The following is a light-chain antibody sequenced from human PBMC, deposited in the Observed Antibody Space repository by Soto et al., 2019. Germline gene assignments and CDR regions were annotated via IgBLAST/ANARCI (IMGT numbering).Light chain of an antibody. CDR1: QSVTNN. Sequence: EIVMTQSPATLSVSPGERVTLSCRASQSVTNNLAWYRQRPGQAPRLLIYIASTRATGIPARFSGSGSGTEFTLTISSLQYADSAVYYCQQYNNWPPLTFGGGTKVEIK. J-gene: IGKJ4*01. V-gene: IGKV3-15*01. CDR3: QQYNNWPPLT. CDR2: IAS.